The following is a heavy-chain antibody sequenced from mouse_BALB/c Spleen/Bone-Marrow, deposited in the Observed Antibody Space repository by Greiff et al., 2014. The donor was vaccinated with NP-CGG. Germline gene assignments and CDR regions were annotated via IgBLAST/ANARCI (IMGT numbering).Heavy chain of an antibody. V-gene: IGHV5-17*02. CDR3: ARLDVGGY. CDR1: GFTFSSFG. J-gene: IGHJ2*01. CDR2: ISDGSSTI. Sequence: EVMLVESGGGLVQPGGSRKLSCAASGFTFSSFGMHWVRQAPEKGLEWAAYISDGSSTIYYADTVKGRFTIFRDNPKNTLFLQMTSLRSEDTAMYYCARLDVGGYWGQGTTLTVSS.